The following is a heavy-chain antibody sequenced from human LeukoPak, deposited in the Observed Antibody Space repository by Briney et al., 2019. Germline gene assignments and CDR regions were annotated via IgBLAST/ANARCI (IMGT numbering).Heavy chain of an antibody. Sequence: SETLSLTCAVYGGSFSGYYWSWIRQPPGEGLEWIGEINHSGSTNYNPSLKSRVTISVDTSKNQFSLKLSSVTAADTAVHYCARYGFGESDYMDVWGKGTTVTVSS. CDR2: INHSGST. CDR3: ARYGFGESDYMDV. D-gene: IGHD3-10*01. CDR1: GGSFSGYY. V-gene: IGHV4-34*01. J-gene: IGHJ6*03.